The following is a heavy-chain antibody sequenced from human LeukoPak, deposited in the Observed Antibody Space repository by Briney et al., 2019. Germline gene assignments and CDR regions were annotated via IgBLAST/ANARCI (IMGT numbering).Heavy chain of an antibody. V-gene: IGHV4-4*09. CDR3: ASLHRGYFDY. CDR2: IYTSGST. D-gene: IGHD3-10*01. J-gene: IGHJ4*02. Sequence: SETLSLTCTVSGGSISSYYWSWIRQPPGKGLEWIGYIYTSGSTNCNPSLKSRVTISVDTSKNQFSLKLSSVTAADTAVYYCASLHRGYFDYWGQGTLVTVSS. CDR1: GGSISSYY.